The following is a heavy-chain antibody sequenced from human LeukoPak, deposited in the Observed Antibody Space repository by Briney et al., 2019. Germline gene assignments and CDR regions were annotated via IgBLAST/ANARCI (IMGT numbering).Heavy chain of an antibody. CDR1: GYTFTSYA. J-gene: IGHJ5*02. Sequence: ASVKVSCKASGYTFTSYAMHWVRQAPGQGLEWMGWINPNSGGTNYAQKFQGRVTMTRDTSISTAYMELSRLRSDDTAVYYCARAQRQQLGWFDPWGQGTLVTVSS. CDR3: ARAQRQQLGWFDP. D-gene: IGHD6-13*01. CDR2: INPNSGGT. V-gene: IGHV1-2*02.